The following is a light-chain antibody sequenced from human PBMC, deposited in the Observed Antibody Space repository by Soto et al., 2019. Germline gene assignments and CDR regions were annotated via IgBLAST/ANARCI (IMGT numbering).Light chain of an antibody. V-gene: IGLV2-11*01. CDR2: DVT. Sequence: QSALTQPRSVSGSPGQTVTISCTGTSSDVGGYNFVSWYQQHPGKAPKLMIYDVTKRSSGVPDRFSVSKSGNTASLAISGLQAEDEADYYCCSYAGTYTLVFGGGTKVTVL. CDR1: SSDVGGYNF. J-gene: IGLJ3*02. CDR3: CSYAGTYTLV.